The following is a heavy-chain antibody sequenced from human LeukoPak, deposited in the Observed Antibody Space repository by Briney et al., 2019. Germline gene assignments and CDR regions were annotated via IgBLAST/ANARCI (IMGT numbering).Heavy chain of an antibody. CDR2: ISSSGSTI. CDR3: ASGIRERGFDY. J-gene: IGHJ4*02. V-gene: IGHV3-11*04. Sequence: KSGGSLRLSCAASGFAFSDYYMSWIRQAPGKGLEWVSYISSSGSTIYYADSVKGRFTISRDNAKNSLYLQMNSLRAEDTALYFCASGIRERGFDYWGQGTLVTVSS. D-gene: IGHD1-1*01. CDR1: GFAFSDYY.